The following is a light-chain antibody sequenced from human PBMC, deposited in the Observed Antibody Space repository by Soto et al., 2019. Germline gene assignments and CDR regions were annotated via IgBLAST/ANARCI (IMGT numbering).Light chain of an antibody. CDR1: QSVSSD. V-gene: IGKV3-15*01. Sequence: EIVMTQSPVTLSVSPGERATLSCRASQSVSSDLAWYQQRPGQAPRLLIFGASTRATDIPARFSGSGSGIEFTLTISSLQSEDFAVYYCQQYNKWPPITFGQGTRVENK. CDR2: GAS. J-gene: IGKJ5*01. CDR3: QQYNKWPPIT.